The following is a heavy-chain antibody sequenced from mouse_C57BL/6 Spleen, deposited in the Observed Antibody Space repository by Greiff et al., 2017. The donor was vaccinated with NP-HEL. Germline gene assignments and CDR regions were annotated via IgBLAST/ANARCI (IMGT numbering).Heavy chain of an antibody. Sequence: QVQLQQPGAELVKPGASVKLSCKASGYTFTSYWMHWVKQRPGQGLEWIGMIHPNSGSTNYNEKFKSKATLTVDKSSSTAYMQLSSLTSEDSAVYYCARSQYYGSSSYAMDDWGQGTSVTVSS. J-gene: IGHJ4*01. CDR2: IHPNSGST. CDR1: GYTFTSYW. CDR3: ARSQYYGSSSYAMDD. D-gene: IGHD1-1*01. V-gene: IGHV1-64*01.